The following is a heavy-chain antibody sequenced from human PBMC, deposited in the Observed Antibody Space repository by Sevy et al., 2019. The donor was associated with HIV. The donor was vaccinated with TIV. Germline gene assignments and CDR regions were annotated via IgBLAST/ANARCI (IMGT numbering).Heavy chain of an antibody. J-gene: IGHJ4*02. CDR2: IKSKIDGETT. V-gene: IGHV3-15*01. CDR1: GFNLNNAW. CDR3: ATAPGYYDSAPFDY. Sequence: GGSLRLSCAVSGFNLNNAWMNWVRQAPGTGLQWVGLIKSKIDGETTDYAAPVKGRFTISRDDSKNTLYLQMNSLNIEDTAVYYCATAPGYYDSAPFDYWGPGTLVTVSS. D-gene: IGHD3-22*01.